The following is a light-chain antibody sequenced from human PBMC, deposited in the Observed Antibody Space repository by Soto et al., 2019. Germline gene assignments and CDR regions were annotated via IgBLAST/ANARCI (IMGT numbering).Light chain of an antibody. CDR3: HSYDVSLRGPA. J-gene: IGLJ2*01. Sequence: QSLLTQPPSLSGAPGQRVTISCTGSRSNIGAGYDVHWYQHLPGTAPKVLIFDNSNRPSGVPDRFSGSKSGTSASLAITGLKAEDEGVYYCHSYDVSLRGPAFCGGTKLTVL. V-gene: IGLV1-40*01. CDR1: RSNIGAGYD. CDR2: DNS.